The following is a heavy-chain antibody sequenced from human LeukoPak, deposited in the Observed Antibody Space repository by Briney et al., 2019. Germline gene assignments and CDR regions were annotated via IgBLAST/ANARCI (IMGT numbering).Heavy chain of an antibody. CDR3: ARAGRIVVVPGVVAATGWFDP. V-gene: IGHV4-31*03. CDR1: GGSISSGGYY. Sequence: SQTLSLTCTVSGGSISSGGYYWSWIRQHPGKGLEWIGYVYYSGSTYYNPSLKSRVTISVDTSKNQFSLKLSSVTAADTAVYYCARAGRIVVVPGVVAATGWFDPWGQGTLVTVSS. D-gene: IGHD2-2*01. CDR2: VYYSGST. J-gene: IGHJ5*02.